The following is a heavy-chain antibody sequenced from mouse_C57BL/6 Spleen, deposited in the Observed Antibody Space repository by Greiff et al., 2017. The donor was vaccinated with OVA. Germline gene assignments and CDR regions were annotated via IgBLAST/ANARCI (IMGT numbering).Heavy chain of an antibody. V-gene: IGHV1-64*01. Sequence: VQLQQPGAELVKPGASVKLSCKASGYTFTSYWMHWVKQRPGQGLEWIGMIHPNSGSTNYNEKFKSKATLTVDKSSSTAYMQLSSLTSEDSAVYYCARMVGTNYAMDYWGQGTSVTVSS. CDR1: GYTFTSYW. CDR3: ARMVGTNYAMDY. J-gene: IGHJ4*01. CDR2: IHPNSGST. D-gene: IGHD2-2*01.